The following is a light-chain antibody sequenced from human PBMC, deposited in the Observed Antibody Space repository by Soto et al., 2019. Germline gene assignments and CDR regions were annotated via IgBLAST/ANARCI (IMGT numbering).Light chain of an antibody. CDR3: KSYAGSNTYV. Sequence: QSVLTQPPSASGSPGQSVTISCTGTTNDVGVYDVVSWYQHHPGKAPRLMIYEAVQRPSGVPDRFSGSKSGNTASLTVSGLQAVDEADYFCKSYAGSNTYVFGSGTKLTVL. V-gene: IGLV2-8*01. J-gene: IGLJ1*01. CDR1: TNDVGVYDV. CDR2: EAV.